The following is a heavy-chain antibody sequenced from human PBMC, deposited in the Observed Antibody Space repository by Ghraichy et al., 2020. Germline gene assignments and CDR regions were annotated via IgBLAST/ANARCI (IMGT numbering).Heavy chain of an antibody. CDR2: IYYSGST. CDR3: AREGYSSSPVDYYYYYGMAV. V-gene: IGHV4-61*01. CDR1: GGSVSSGSYY. J-gene: IGHJ6*02. D-gene: IGHD6-6*01. Sequence: SETLSLTCTVSGGSVSSGSYYWSWIRQPPGKGLEWIGYIYYSGSTNYNPSLKSRVTISVDTSKNQFSLKLSSVTAADTAVYYCAREGYSSSPVDYYYYYGMAVWGQGTTVTVSS.